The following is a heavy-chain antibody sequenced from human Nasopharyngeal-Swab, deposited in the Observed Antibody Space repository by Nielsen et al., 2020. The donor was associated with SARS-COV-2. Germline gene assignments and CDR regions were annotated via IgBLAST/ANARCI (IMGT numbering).Heavy chain of an antibody. D-gene: IGHD6-13*01. CDR2: IYYTGST. CDR3: ARYPSSSWSSYGMDV. J-gene: IGHJ6*02. Sequence: WMRQPRGQGLEWIGYIYYTGSTYCNPSLKSRVTISVDTSKNQFSLKLTSVTAADTAVYYCARYPSSSWSSYGMDVWGQGTTVTVSS. V-gene: IGHV4-31*02.